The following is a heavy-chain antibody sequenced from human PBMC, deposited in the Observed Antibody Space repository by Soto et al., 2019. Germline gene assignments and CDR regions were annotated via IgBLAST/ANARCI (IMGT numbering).Heavy chain of an antibody. D-gene: IGHD2-15*01. J-gene: IGHJ4*02. CDR2: IYYSGST. V-gene: IGHV4-30-4*01. CDR3: ATLPPRIVVVFVPIPS. Sequence: PSETLSLTCTVSGGSISSGDYYWSWIRQPPGKGLEWIGSIYYSGSTYYNPSLKSRVTISVDTSKNQFSLKLNSVTAADTAVYYCATLPPRIVVVFVPIPSWGQGTLVTVSA. CDR1: GGSISSGDYY.